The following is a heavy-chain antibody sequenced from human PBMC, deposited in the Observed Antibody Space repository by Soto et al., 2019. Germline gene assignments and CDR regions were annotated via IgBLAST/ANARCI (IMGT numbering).Heavy chain of an antibody. J-gene: IGHJ6*03. CDR2: ITWGSDSM. V-gene: IGHV3-9*01. D-gene: IGHD3-3*01. CDR3: AKEDSGFSAYMDV. Sequence: EVQLVESGGGLVQPGRSLRLSCVASGFTFYNHGMHWVRQAPGRGLEGVSGITWGSDSMGYADSVKGRFTISRDNAKNSLYLQMNSLRPDDTALYYCAKEDSGFSAYMDVWGKGTTVTVSS. CDR1: GFTFYNHG.